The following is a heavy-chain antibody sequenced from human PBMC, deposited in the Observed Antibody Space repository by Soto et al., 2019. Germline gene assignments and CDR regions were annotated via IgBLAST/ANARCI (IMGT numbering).Heavy chain of an antibody. D-gene: IGHD4-4*01. CDR1: GYAFSSFD. J-gene: IGHJ3*02. Sequence: QVQLVQSGAEVRKPGASVKLSCQASGYAFSSFDINWVRQAAGQGLEWMGWMNPNSGTTGYAQKFQGRVTMSRNTSIRTAYMELNSLRSEDTAVYYCATGTVTSDAFDIWGQGTMVTVSS. CDR3: ATGTVTSDAFDI. V-gene: IGHV1-8*01. CDR2: MNPNSGTT.